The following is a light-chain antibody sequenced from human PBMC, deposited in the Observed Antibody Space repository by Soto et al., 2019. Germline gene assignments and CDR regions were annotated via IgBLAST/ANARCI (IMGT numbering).Light chain of an antibody. J-gene: IGKJ5*01. CDR2: GAS. CDR3: QQYSDLPMT. Sequence: EIVMTQSPASLSVSPGERVTLSCRASQSVRSELAWYQQKSGQPPRLLIYGASRRATGIPDRFSGSASGTDFTLTISRLEPEDFAVYFCQQYSDLPMTFGQGTRLEIK. V-gene: IGKV3D-15*02. CDR1: QSVRSE.